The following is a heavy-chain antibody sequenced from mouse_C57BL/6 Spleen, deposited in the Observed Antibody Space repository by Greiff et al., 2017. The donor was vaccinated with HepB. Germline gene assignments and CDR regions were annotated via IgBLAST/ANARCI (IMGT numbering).Heavy chain of an antibody. CDR1: GFTFSSYG. V-gene: IGHV5-6*01. Sequence: EVKLVESGGDLVKPGGSLKLSCAASGFTFSSYGMSWVRQTPDKRLEWVATISSGGSYTYYPDSVKGRFTISRDNAKNTLYLQMSSLKSEDTAMYYCARHENPYAMDYWGQGTSVTVSS. CDR3: ARHENPYAMDY. CDR2: ISSGGSYT. J-gene: IGHJ4*01.